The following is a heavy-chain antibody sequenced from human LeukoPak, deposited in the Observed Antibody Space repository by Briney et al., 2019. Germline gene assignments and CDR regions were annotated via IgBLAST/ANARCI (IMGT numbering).Heavy chain of an antibody. V-gene: IGHV3-48*03. CDR1: GFTFSSYE. D-gene: IGHD3-10*01. CDR2: ISSSGSTI. Sequence: PGGSLRLSCAASGFTFSSYEMNWVRQAPGKGLEWVSYISSSGSTIYYADSVKGRFTISRDNAKNSLYLQMNSLRAEDTAVYYCARSPHNYYGSGSYGSPLDYWGQGTLVTVSS. CDR3: ARSPHNYYGSGSYGSPLDY. J-gene: IGHJ4*02.